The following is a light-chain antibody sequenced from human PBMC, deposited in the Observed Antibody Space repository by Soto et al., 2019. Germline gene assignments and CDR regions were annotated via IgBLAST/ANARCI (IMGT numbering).Light chain of an antibody. CDR2: GAS. CDR1: QTVSSS. J-gene: IGKJ2*01. V-gene: IGKV3-11*01. Sequence: DIVLTQSPGTLSLSPGERATLSCRASQTVSSSLAWYQQKPGQAPRLLIFGASTRAAGFPDRFSGSGSGTDFTLTISSLEPEDFAVYYCQQRSNWPRTFGQGTKLEIK. CDR3: QQRSNWPRT.